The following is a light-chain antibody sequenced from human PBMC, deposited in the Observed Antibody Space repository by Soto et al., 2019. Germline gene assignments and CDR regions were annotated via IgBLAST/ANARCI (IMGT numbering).Light chain of an antibody. Sequence: DIQLTQSPSFLSASLGDRVTITCRASQGISSYLAWYQQKPGKAPKLLIYAASTLQSGVPSRFSGSGSGTEFTLTISSLQPEDFATYYCQQLNSYPHSTFGPGTKVDIK. CDR1: QGISSY. J-gene: IGKJ3*01. CDR2: AAS. CDR3: QQLNSYPHST. V-gene: IGKV1-9*01.